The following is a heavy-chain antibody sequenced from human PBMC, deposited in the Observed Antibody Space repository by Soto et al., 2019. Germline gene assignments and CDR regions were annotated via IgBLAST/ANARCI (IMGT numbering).Heavy chain of an antibody. V-gene: IGHV3-9*01. Sequence: PGGSLRLSCAASGFTFDDYAMHWVRQVPGKGLEWVSGINWNSGSIGYADSVKGRFAISRDNAKNSLHLQMNSQRAEDTAFYYCVKDESINWYSGHFRHWGQGTLVTVSS. J-gene: IGHJ1*01. CDR1: GFTFDDYA. D-gene: IGHD6-13*01. CDR3: VKDESINWYSGHFRH. CDR2: INWNSGSI.